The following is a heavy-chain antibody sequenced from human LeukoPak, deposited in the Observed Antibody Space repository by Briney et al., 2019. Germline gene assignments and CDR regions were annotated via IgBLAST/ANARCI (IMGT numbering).Heavy chain of an antibody. CDR1: GGSIISSSYY. V-gene: IGHV4-39*01. D-gene: IGHD6-6*01. CDR2: IYYSGST. J-gene: IGHJ4*02. Sequence: PSETLSLTCTVSGGSIISSSYYSGWVRQPPGNGLGWIGSIYYSGSTYYNPSLKSRVTISVDTSKNQFSLKLSSVTAADTAVYYCARLKCSYYFDYWGQGTLVTVSS. CDR3: ARLKCSYYFDY.